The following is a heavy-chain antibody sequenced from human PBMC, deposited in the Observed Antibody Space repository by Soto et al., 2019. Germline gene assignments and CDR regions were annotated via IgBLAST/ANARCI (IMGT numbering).Heavy chain of an antibody. CDR2: IRSRRYGGTT. D-gene: IGHD6-19*01. V-gene: IGHV3-49*03. J-gene: IGHJ4*02. CDR3: ARGYSSGWYLFDYFAR. CDR1: GFTFGDYE. Sequence: EVQLVESGGGLVQPGRSLRLSCTASGFTFGDYEVSWFRQAPGRGLEWVGFIRSRRYGGTTDYAASVTGRFTISRDDSINIAYLEMISLKTEDTAVYYCARGYSSGWYLFDYFARWGQGALVTVSS.